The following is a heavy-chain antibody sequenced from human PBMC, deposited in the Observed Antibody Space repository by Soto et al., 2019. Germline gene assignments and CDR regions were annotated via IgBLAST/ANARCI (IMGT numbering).Heavy chain of an antibody. Sequence: ASVKVSCKASGGTFSSYAISWVRQAPGQGLEWMGGIIPIFGTANYAQKFQGRVTITAGKSTSTAYMELSSLRSEDTAAYYCATTRNFDWLSTAYYYYYGMDVWGQGTTVTVSS. J-gene: IGHJ6*02. D-gene: IGHD3-9*01. V-gene: IGHV1-69*06. CDR1: GGTFSSYA. CDR3: ATTRNFDWLSTAYYYYYGMDV. CDR2: IIPIFGTA.